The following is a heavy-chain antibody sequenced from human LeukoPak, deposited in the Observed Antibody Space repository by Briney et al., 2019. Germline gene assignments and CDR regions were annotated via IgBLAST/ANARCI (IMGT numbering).Heavy chain of an antibody. Sequence: GGSLRLSCAASGFTFSTYWMSWVRQAPGKGLEWVANIKQDGSEKYYVDSVKGRFTISRDNAKNSLYLQMNSLRAEDTAVYFCARGASSWYSTSPNFDYWGREPWSPSPQ. CDR3: ARGASSWYSTSPNFDY. D-gene: IGHD6-13*01. V-gene: IGHV3-7*01. CDR1: GFTFSTYW. J-gene: IGHJ4*02. CDR2: IKQDGSEK.